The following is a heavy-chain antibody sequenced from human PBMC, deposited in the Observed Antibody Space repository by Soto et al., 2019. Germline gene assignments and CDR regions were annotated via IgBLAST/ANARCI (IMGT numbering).Heavy chain of an antibody. CDR3: ARTWDYYDSSGSPPLAFDI. J-gene: IGHJ3*02. V-gene: IGHV1-8*01. CDR1: GYTFTSYD. D-gene: IGHD3-22*01. CDR2: MNPNSGNT. Sequence: EASVKVSCKASGYTFTSYDINWVRQATGQGLEWMGWMNPNSGNTGYAQKFQGRVTMTRNTSISTAYMELSSLRSEDTAVYYCARTWDYYDSSGSPPLAFDIWGQGTMVTVSS.